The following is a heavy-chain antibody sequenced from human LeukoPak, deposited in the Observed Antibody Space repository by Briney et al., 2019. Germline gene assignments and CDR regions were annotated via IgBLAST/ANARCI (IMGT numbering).Heavy chain of an antibody. J-gene: IGHJ4*02. D-gene: IGHD3-9*01. V-gene: IGHV3-23*01. Sequence: GSLRLSCAASGFTFSSYAMSWVRQAPGKGLEWVSAISGSGGSTYYADSVKGRFTISRDNSRNTLYLQMNSLRAEDTAVYYCAKDLDFLTATFDYWGQGTLVTVSS. CDR3: AKDLDFLTATFDY. CDR2: ISGSGGST. CDR1: GFTFSSYA.